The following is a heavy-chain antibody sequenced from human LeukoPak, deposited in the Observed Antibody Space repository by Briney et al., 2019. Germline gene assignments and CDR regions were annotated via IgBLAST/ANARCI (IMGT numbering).Heavy chain of an antibody. CDR2: IYHGDSDT. D-gene: IGHD3-22*01. J-gene: IGHJ4*02. Sequence: GESLKISCKGSGYSFTSYWIGWVRQMPGKGLEWMGIIYHGDSDTRYSPSFQGQVTISADKSISTAYLQWSSLKASDTAMYYCARHSVGRRDYYDSSGYYYLDYWGQGTLVTVSS. CDR3: ARHSVGRRDYYDSSGYYYLDY. CDR1: GYSFTSYW. V-gene: IGHV5-51*01.